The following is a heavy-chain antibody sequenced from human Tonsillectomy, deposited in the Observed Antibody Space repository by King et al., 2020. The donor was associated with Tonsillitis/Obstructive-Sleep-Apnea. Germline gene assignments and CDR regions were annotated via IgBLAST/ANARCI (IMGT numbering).Heavy chain of an antibody. J-gene: IGHJ4*02. CDR2: IYTSGST. D-gene: IGHD2-2*01. CDR3: ARGARYCSSTSCSYFDY. CDR1: GGSISSYY. V-gene: IGHV4-4*07. Sequence: VQLQESGPGLVKPSETLSLTCTVSGGSISSYYWSWIRQPAGKGLEWIGRIYTSGSTNYNPSLKSRVTMSVDTSKNQFSLKLSSVTAADPAVYYCARGARYCSSTSCSYFDYWGQGTLVTVSS.